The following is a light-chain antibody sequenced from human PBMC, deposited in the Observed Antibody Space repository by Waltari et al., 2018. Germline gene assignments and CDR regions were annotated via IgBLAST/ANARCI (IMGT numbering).Light chain of an antibody. V-gene: IGKV1-5*03. CDR3: LQYHSYSK. CDR1: ENVVTG. CDR2: KAS. J-gene: IGKJ2*01. Sequence: DIQLTQSPSTRSASVGDRVTITFRASENVVTGLAWSQRNPGTAPKLLLYKASSLESGVPSRVSGSASGTEFTLTISSLQPDDSATYYCLQYHSYSKFGQGTKLEIK.